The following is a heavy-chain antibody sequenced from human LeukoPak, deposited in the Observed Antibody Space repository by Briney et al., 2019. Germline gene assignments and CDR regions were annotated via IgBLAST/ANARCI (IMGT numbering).Heavy chain of an antibody. CDR1: GNYW. D-gene: IGHD4-17*01. CDR3: AAGGDRYGDFDY. V-gene: IGHV3-53*01. J-gene: IGHJ4*02. CDR2: IHNDGST. Sequence: PGGSLRLSCAASGNYWMHWVRQAPGKGLEWVSFIHNDGSTFYADSVKGRFTISRDNSKNTLYLQMNSLRAEDTAVYYCAAGGDRYGDFDYWGQGTLVTVSS.